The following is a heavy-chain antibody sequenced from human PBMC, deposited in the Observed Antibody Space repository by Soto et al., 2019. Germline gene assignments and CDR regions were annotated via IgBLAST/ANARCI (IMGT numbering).Heavy chain of an antibody. V-gene: IGHV4-59*02. CDR1: GGSVTIDY. Sequence: SETLSLTCTVSGGSVTIDYWSWIRQPPGKGLEWIGYIDYLGNTNYNPSLKSRVAISENTTKNQLSQKLSSVTAADTAVYYCARRWGPTFDFWGQGTLVTVS. D-gene: IGHD1-26*01. CDR2: IDYLGNT. J-gene: IGHJ4*02. CDR3: ARRWGPTFDF.